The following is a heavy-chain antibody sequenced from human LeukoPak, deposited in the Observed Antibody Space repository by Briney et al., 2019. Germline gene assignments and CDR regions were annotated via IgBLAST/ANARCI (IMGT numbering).Heavy chain of an antibody. CDR1: GGSISSGSYY. CDR3: ARVGFLEWSGSGDCLFDI. J-gene: IGHJ3*02. V-gene: IGHV4-61*02. CDR2: IYTSGST. D-gene: IGHD3-3*01. Sequence: NPSQTLSLTCTVSGGSISSGSYYWSWIRQPAGKGLEWIGRIYTSGSTNYNPSLKSRVTISVDTSKNQFSLKLSSVTAADTAVYYCARVGFLEWSGSGDCLFDIWGQGTMVTVSS.